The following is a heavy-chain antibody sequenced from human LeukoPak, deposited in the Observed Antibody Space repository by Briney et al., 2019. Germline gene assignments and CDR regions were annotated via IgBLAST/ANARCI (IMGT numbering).Heavy chain of an antibody. CDR3: GGLPSLHYYGMDV. CDR2: INHSGST. D-gene: IGHD2-15*01. V-gene: IGHV4-34*01. CDR1: GGCFSGYY. J-gene: IGHJ6*02. Sequence: PSETLSLTCAVYGGCFSGYYWSWIRQPPGKGLEWIGEINHSGSTNYNPSLKSRVTISVDTSKNQFSLKLSSVTAADTAVYYCGGLPSLHYYGMDVWGQGTTVTVSS.